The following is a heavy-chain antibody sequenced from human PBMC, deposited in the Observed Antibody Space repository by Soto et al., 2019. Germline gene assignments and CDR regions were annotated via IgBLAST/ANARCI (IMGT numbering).Heavy chain of an antibody. CDR2: INPNSGDT. V-gene: IGHV1-2*02. CDR1: GYTFTGYF. D-gene: IGHD3-22*01. J-gene: IGHJ4*02. Sequence: ASVKVSCKASGYTFTGYFMHWVRQAPGQGLEWMGWINPNSGDTNYAQKFQGRVTMTRDMSISTAYMELRRLTSDDTAVYYCARVRTYYDSSGSLDYWGQGTLVTVSS. CDR3: ARVRTYYDSSGSLDY.